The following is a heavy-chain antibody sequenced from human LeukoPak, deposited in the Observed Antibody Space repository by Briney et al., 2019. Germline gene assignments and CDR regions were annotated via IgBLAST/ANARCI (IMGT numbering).Heavy chain of an antibody. Sequence: ETLSLTCTVSGGSISSYYWSWIRRPPGKGLEWVANIKQDGSEKYYVDSVKGRFTISRDNAKNSLYLQMNSLRAEDTAMYYCARPLMYYFGSETYYWFDPWGQGTLVTVSS. V-gene: IGHV3-7*01. D-gene: IGHD3-10*01. J-gene: IGHJ5*02. CDR2: IKQDGSEK. CDR1: GGSISSYY. CDR3: ARPLMYYFGSETYYWFDP.